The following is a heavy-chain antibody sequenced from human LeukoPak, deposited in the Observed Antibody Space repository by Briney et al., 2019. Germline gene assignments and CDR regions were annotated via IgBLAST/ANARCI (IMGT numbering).Heavy chain of an antibody. CDR1: GGSISSYY. CDR2: IYYSGST. D-gene: IGHD4-23*01. V-gene: IGHV4-59*01. CDR3: AMTPHDYGGNSGYDYYYGMDV. Sequence: SETLSLTCTVSGGSISSYYWSWIRQPPGKGLEWIGYIYYSGSTNYNPSLKSRVTISVDTSKNQFSLKLSSVTAADTAVYYCAMTPHDYGGNSGYDYYYGMDVWGQGTTVTVSS. J-gene: IGHJ6*02.